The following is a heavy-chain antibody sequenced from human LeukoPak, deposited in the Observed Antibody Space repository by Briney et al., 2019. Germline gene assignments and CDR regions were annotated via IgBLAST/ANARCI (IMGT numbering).Heavy chain of an antibody. D-gene: IGHD5-24*01. J-gene: IGHJ3*02. CDR3: ARDLRGLDAFDI. CDR1: GGSLRRADYF. CDR2: IYHSGST. V-gene: IGHV4-39*07. Sequence: SETLSLTCTVSGGSLRRADYFWGWIRQSPGKGLEWIGSIYHSGSTYYNPSLQSRVTKSVDTSKNQFSLKLSSVTAADTAVYYCARDLRGLDAFDIWGQGTMVTVSS.